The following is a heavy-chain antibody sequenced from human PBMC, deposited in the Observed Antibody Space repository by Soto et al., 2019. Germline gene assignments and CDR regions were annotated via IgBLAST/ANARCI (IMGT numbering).Heavy chain of an antibody. Sequence: ASVKVSCKVPGYTLTELSMHWVRQAPGKGLEWMGGFDPEDGETIYAQKFQGRVTMTEDTSTDTAYMELSSLRSEDTAVYYCATGVGASNHNYYYYGMDVWGQGTTVTVSS. D-gene: IGHD1-26*01. CDR2: FDPEDGET. V-gene: IGHV1-24*01. CDR3: ATGVGASNHNYYYYGMDV. CDR1: GYTLTELS. J-gene: IGHJ6*02.